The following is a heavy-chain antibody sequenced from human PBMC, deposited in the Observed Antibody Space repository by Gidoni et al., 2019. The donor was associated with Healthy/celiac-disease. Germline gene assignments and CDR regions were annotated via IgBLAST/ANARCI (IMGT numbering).Heavy chain of an antibody. CDR1: GFTFSSYA. CDR2: ISGSGGST. J-gene: IGHJ6*02. Sequence: EVQLLESGGGLVQPGGSLRLSCAASGFTFSSYAMRWVRQAPGKGLEWVSGISGSGGSTYYADYVKGRFTISRDNSKNTLYLQMNRLRAEDTAVYYCARDTSPYYYYGMDVWGQGTTVTVSS. V-gene: IGHV3-23*01. CDR3: ARDTSPYYYYGMDV.